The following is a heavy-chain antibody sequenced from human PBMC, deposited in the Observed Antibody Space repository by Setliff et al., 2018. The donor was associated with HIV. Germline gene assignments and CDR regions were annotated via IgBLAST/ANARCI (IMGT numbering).Heavy chain of an antibody. CDR1: GFTFSKYW. CDR3: ASAAYFDY. J-gene: IGHJ4*02. Sequence: GESLKSSCAASGFTFSKYWMSWVRQAPGKGLEWVANIKQDGSEKYYVDSVKGRFTISRKNAKNSLYLQMNSLRVEDTAVYYCASAAYFDYWGQGTLVTVSS. CDR2: IKQDGSEK. D-gene: IGHD6-25*01. V-gene: IGHV3-7*03.